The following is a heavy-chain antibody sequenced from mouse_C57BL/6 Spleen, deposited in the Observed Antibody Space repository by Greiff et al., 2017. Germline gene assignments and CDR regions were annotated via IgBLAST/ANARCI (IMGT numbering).Heavy chain of an antibody. D-gene: IGHD1-1*01. CDR3: ARSGYYGSSYDYFDY. V-gene: IGHV1-55*01. Sequence: VQLQQPGAELVKPGASVKMSCKASGYTFTSYWITWVKQRPGQGLEWIGDIYPGSGSTNYNEMFKSKATLTVDTSSSTAYMQLSSLTSEDSAVYYCARSGYYGSSYDYFDYWGQGTTLTVSS. CDR1: GYTFTSYW. J-gene: IGHJ2*01. CDR2: IYPGSGST.